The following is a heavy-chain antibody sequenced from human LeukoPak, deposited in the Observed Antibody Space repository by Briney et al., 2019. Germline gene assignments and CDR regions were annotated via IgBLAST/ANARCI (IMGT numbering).Heavy chain of an antibody. CDR1: GGSIYSSSYY. Sequence: PSETLSLTCTVSGGSIYSSSYYWGWIRQPPGQGLEWIGSIYYSWITDYNSSLKNRVTISVDTSKNQFSLKLSSVTAADTAVYYCARSEGYGSGSYYRHLFNYWGQGALVTVSS. CDR2: IYYSWIT. D-gene: IGHD3-10*01. CDR3: ARSEGYGSGSYYRHLFNY. V-gene: IGHV4-39*07. J-gene: IGHJ4*02.